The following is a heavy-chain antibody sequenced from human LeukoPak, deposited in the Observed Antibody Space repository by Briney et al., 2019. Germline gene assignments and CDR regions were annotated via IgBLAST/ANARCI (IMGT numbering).Heavy chain of an antibody. D-gene: IGHD3-10*01. CDR1: GFTFSSYW. V-gene: IGHV3-7*01. CDR2: IKQDGSEK. Sequence: PGGSLRLSCAASGFTFSSYWMSWVRQAPGKGLEWVANIKQDGSEKYYVDSVKGRFTISRDNAKNSLYLQMNCLRAEDTAVYYCARVKRFYYGSGSYEYYFDYWGQGTLVTVSS. CDR3: ARVKRFYYGSGSYEYYFDY. J-gene: IGHJ4*02.